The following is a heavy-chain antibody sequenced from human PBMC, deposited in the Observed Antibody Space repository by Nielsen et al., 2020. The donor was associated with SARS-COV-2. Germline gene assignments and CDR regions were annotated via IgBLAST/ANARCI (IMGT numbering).Heavy chain of an antibody. Sequence: GESLKISCAASGFTFSDYYMNWVRQAPGKGLEWVANIEEDGSEKFYLDSVKGRFTISRDNSKKTLYLQMTSLRPEDTAVYYCARHWREGATFYWFFDLWGRGTLVTVSS. CDR1: GFTFSDYY. CDR2: IEEDGSEK. CDR3: ARHWREGATFYWFFDL. D-gene: IGHD1-26*01. J-gene: IGHJ2*01. V-gene: IGHV3-7*03.